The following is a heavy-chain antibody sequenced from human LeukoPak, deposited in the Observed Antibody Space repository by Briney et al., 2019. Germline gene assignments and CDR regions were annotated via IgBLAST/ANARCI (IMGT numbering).Heavy chain of an antibody. D-gene: IGHD1-1*01. J-gene: IGHJ6*02. V-gene: IGHV3-23*01. CDR1: GFTFSTYD. Sequence: PGGSLRLSCAASGFTFSTYDMTWVRQPPGKGLEWIAYITGSGETTYYIDSVKGRFTISRDNSKNTFYLQMNSLRAEDTVVYYCANPLNFYYDAMDVWGQGTTVTVSS. CDR3: ANPLNFYYDAMDV. CDR2: ITGSGETT.